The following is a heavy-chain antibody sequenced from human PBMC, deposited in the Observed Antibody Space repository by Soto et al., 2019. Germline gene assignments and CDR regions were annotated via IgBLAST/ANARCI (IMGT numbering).Heavy chain of an antibody. D-gene: IGHD1-7*01. CDR1: GYTFSGYY. Sequence: ASVKVSCKTSGYTFSGYYMHWVRQAPGQGLEWMGWINPNSGGTNYAQKFQGRVTMTRDTSISTGYMDLSRLRSDDTAVYYCARSFNLNYLWFGPWGQGRLVTVSS. J-gene: IGHJ5*02. CDR2: INPNSGGT. V-gene: IGHV1-2*02. CDR3: ARSFNLNYLWFGP.